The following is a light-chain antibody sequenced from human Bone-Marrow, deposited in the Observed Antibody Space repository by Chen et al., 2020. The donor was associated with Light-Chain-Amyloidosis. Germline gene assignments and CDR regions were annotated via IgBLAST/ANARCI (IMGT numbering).Light chain of an antibody. CDR3: GAWDSSLNTWV. CDR1: SSNIGKNS. V-gene: IGLV1-51*01. J-gene: IGLJ3*02. CDR2: DKD. Sequence: QSVLTHPPSVSAAPVQRVTISCSGSSSNIGKNSVSWYQQFPGTAPTLLIYDKDKRPSAIPDVFSGSKSCTSATLGITGLQTGYEADDFCGAWDSSLNTWVFGGGTKLTVL.